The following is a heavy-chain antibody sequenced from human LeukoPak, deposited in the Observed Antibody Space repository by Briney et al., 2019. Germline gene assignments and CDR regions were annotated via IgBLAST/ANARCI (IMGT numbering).Heavy chain of an antibody. J-gene: IGHJ4*02. CDR1: GFTFSRDS. V-gene: IGHV3-48*01. Sequence: GGSLRLSCAASGFTFSRDSMNWVRQAPGKGLEWVSYINGGSSPIYYADSVRGRFTISRDNSKNTLYLQMNSLRAEDTAVYYCAKDPTPANYYDNSGYFDYWGQGTLVTVSS. CDR3: AKDPTPANYYDNSGYFDY. CDR2: INGGSSPI. D-gene: IGHD3-22*01.